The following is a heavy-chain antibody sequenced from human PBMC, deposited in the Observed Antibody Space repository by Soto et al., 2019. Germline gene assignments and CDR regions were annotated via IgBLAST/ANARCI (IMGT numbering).Heavy chain of an antibody. CDR3: ARPDSGYDEYYFDY. D-gene: IGHD5-12*01. J-gene: IGHJ4*02. CDR2: INHSGST. Sequence: QVQLQQWGAGLLKPSETLSLTCAVYGGSFSGYYWSWIRQPPGKGLEWIGEINHSGSTNYNPSLKRRVTISVDTSKNQFSLKLGSVTAADTAVYYCARPDSGYDEYYFDYWGQGTLVTVSS. CDR1: GGSFSGYY. V-gene: IGHV4-34*01.